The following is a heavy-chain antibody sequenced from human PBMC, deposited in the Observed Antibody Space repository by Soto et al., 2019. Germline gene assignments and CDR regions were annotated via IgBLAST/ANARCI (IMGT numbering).Heavy chain of an antibody. CDR1: GFTVSSNY. D-gene: IGHD3-16*01. V-gene: IGHV3-53*01. J-gene: IGHJ3*02. Sequence: GGSLRLSCAASGFTVSSNYMSWVRQAPGKGLELVSVIYSGGSTYYADSVKGRFTISRDNSKNTLYLQMNSLRAEDTAVYYCARDLYNPLGDDAFDIWGQGTMVTVSS. CDR2: IYSGGST. CDR3: ARDLYNPLGDDAFDI.